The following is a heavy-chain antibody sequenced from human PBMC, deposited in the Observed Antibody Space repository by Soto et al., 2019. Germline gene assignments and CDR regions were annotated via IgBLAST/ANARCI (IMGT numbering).Heavy chain of an antibody. CDR3: ARLRIATNTYEWFDP. CDR2: IYVTGAV. D-gene: IGHD2-21*01. V-gene: IGHV4-31*03. CDR1: GAALNSGNYY. J-gene: IGHJ5*02. Sequence: QVRLQESGPGLVKPSETLSLTCSVSGAALNSGNYYWSWSRQVPGKGLEWIGHIYVTGAVDYNPSLRDRVTISQATSERKFSLNLRIVTAADTAVYYCARLRIATNTYEWFDPWGQGTLVTVSS.